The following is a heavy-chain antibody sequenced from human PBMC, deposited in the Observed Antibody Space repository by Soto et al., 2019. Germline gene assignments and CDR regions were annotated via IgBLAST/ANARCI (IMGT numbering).Heavy chain of an antibody. CDR1: GFTFSTYA. D-gene: IGHD1-26*01. J-gene: IGHJ6*02. CDR3: ASLDRWQLVSHYYGMDV. CDR2: ISYDGTNK. V-gene: IGHV3-30*04. Sequence: HPGGSLRLSCAASGFTFSTYAMHWVRQAPGKGLEWVAVISYDGTNKYYADSVKGRFTISRDNSKNTLYVQMNSLRAEDTAVYYCASLDRWQLVSHYYGMDVWGQGTTVTVSS.